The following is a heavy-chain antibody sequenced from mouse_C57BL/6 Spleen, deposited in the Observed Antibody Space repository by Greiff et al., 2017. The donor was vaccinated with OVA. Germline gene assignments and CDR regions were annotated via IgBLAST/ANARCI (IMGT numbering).Heavy chain of an antibody. Sequence: VQLQQPGAELVKPGASVKLSCKASGYTFTSYWMQWVKQRPGQGLEWIGEIDPSDSYTKYNQKVKGKATLTVDTSYSTAYMQLSSLTSEDSAVYYCAPGHYYGSSYVLAYWGQGTLVTVSA. D-gene: IGHD1-1*01. V-gene: IGHV1-50*01. CDR1: GYTFTSYW. CDR3: APGHYYGSSYVLAY. J-gene: IGHJ3*01. CDR2: IDPSDSYT.